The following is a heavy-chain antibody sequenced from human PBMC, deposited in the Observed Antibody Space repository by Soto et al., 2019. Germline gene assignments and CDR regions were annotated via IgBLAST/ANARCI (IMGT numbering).Heavy chain of an antibody. Sequence: SETLSLTCTVPRGSISSYYWTWIRQPPGKGLEWIGYIYYSGSTNYNPSLKSRVTISVDTSKNQFSLKLSSVTAADTAVYYCARYGSGRYTRFDSRGKGTLVTLSS. CDR2: IYYSGST. V-gene: IGHV4-59*01. D-gene: IGHD3-10*01. CDR1: RGSISSYY. J-gene: IGHJ5*01. CDR3: ARYGSGRYTRFDS.